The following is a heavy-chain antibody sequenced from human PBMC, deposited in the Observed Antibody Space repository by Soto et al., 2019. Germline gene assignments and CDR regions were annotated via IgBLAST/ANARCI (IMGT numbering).Heavy chain of an antibody. V-gene: IGHV3-7*01. J-gene: IGHJ4*02. D-gene: IGHD2-2*01. Sequence: DEQLVESGGGLVQPGGSLRLSCVDSGLTFSSFWMSWVRQAPGKGLEWLANIKEDGSETYYGDSVKGRFTFSRDNAKNSVYLQVSRLKVEDRDLAYCVSALGSATSDSWGQGTLVTVSS. CDR3: VSALGSATSDS. CDR2: IKEDGSET. CDR1: GLTFSSFW.